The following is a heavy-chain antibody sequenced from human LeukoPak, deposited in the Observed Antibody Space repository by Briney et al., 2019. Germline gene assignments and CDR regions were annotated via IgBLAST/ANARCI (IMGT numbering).Heavy chain of an antibody. CDR1: GGTFSSYA. V-gene: IGHV1-69*13. CDR3: ALFEQLVSFGDY. Sequence: SVKVSCKASGGTFSSYAISWVRQAPGQGLEWMGGIIPIFGTANYAQKFQGRVTITADESTGTAYMELSSLRSEDTAVYYCALFEQLVSFGDYWGQGTLVTVSS. D-gene: IGHD6-6*01. CDR2: IIPIFGTA. J-gene: IGHJ4*02.